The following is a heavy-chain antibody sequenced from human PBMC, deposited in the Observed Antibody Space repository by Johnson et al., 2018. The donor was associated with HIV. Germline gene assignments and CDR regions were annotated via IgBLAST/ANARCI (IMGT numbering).Heavy chain of an antibody. J-gene: IGHJ3*02. D-gene: IGHD3-22*01. CDR1: GFTFSSYG. Sequence: QVQLVESGGGVVQPGRSLRLSCAASGFTFSSYGMHWVRQAPGKGLEWVAVIWYDGSNKYYADSVKGRFTISIDNSKNTLYLQMNSLRAEDTAVYYCAKGRSMYYYDSSGWGGAFDIWGQGTMVTVSS. V-gene: IGHV3-33*06. CDR2: IWYDGSNK. CDR3: AKGRSMYYYDSSGWGGAFDI.